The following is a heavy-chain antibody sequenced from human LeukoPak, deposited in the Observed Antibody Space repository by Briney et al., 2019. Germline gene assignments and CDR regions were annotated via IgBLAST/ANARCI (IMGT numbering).Heavy chain of an antibody. Sequence: SETLSLTCTVSGGSVSSYYWSWIRQPPGKGLEWIGYIYYSGSTNYNPSLKSRVTISVDTSKNQFSLKLSSVTAADTAVYYCARGVDDIAVAGHFDYWGQGTLVTVSS. D-gene: IGHD6-19*01. CDR2: IYYSGST. CDR1: GGSVSSYY. CDR3: ARGVDDIAVAGHFDY. V-gene: IGHV4-59*02. J-gene: IGHJ4*02.